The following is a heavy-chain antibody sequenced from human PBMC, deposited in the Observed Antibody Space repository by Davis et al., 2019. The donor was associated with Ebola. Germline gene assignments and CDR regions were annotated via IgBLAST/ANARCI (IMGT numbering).Heavy chain of an antibody. CDR2: INGSGGST. J-gene: IGHJ6*03. Sequence: PGGSLRLSCAASGFTFSSYAMSWVRQAPGKGLEWVSAINGSGGSTYYADSVKGRFTISRDNSKNTLYLQMNSLRAEDTAVYYCAKDQGYCSSTSCYTYYYYMDVWGKGTTVTVSS. CDR1: GFTFSSYA. CDR3: AKDQGYCSSTSCYTYYYYMDV. V-gene: IGHV3-23*01. D-gene: IGHD2-2*02.